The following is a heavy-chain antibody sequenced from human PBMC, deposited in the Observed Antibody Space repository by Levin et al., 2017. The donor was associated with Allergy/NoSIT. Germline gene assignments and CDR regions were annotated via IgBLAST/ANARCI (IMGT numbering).Heavy chain of an antibody. CDR1: GGSFSGYY. V-gene: IGHV4-34*01. CDR2: INHSGST. J-gene: IGHJ6*02. D-gene: IGHD5-18*01. CDR3: ARGKQLWPYYYYYGMDV. Sequence: GSLRLSCAVYGGSFSGYYWSWIRQPPGKGLEWIGEINHSGSTNYNPSLKSRVTISVDTSKNQFSLKLSSVTAADTAVYYCARGKQLWPYYYYYGMDVWGQGTTVTVSS.